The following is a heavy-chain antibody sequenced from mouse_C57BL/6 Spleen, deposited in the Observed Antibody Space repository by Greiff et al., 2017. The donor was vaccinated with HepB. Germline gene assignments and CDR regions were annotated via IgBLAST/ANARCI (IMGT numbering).Heavy chain of an antibody. CDR1: GYTFTDYN. CDR2: INPNNGGT. J-gene: IGHJ4*01. D-gene: IGHD4-1*01. CDR3: ARNWDVRLYYAMDY. Sequence: EVQLQQSGPELVKPGASVKMSCKASGYTFTDYNMHWVKQSHGKSLEWIGYINPNNGGTSYNQKFKGKATLTVNKSSSTAYMELRSLTSEDSAVYYCARNWDVRLYYAMDYWGQGTSVTVSS. V-gene: IGHV1-22*01.